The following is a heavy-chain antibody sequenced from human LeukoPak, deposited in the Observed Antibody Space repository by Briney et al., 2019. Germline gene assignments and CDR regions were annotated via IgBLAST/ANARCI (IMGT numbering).Heavy chain of an antibody. CDR2: ISNSGSTI. J-gene: IGHJ4*02. CDR3: AKWGDYDILTGYYDPDY. V-gene: IGHV3-11*01. Sequence: GGSLRLSCAASGFTFSDAWMNWVRQAPGKGLEWVSYISNSGSTIYYADSVKGRFTISRDTSKNTLFLQMNSLRAEDTAVYYCAKWGDYDILTGYYDPDYWGQGTLVTVSS. D-gene: IGHD3-9*01. CDR1: GFTFSDAW.